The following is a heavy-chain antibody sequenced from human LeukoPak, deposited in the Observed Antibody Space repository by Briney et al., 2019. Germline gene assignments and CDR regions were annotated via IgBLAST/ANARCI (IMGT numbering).Heavy chain of an antibody. CDR2: ISYDGSNK. D-gene: IGHD4-17*01. V-gene: IGHV3-30-3*01. CDR1: GFTFSSYS. CDR3: ARETGSAVGSTDFDY. Sequence: GGSLRLSCAASGFTFSSYSMHWVRQAPCKGLEWVAVISYDGSNKYYADSVKGRFTISRDNSKNTLYLQMNSLRAEDTAVYYCARETGSAVGSTDFDYWGQGTLVTVSS. J-gene: IGHJ4*02.